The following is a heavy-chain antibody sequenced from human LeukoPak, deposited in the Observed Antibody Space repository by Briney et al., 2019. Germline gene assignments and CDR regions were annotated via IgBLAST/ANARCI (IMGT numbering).Heavy chain of an antibody. D-gene: IGHD3-16*01. CDR3: ARLYYDYVWGSYPELDAFDI. CDR2: ISASGST. CDR1: GDSISSYY. V-gene: IGHV4-4*07. J-gene: IGHJ3*02. Sequence: SETLSLTCSVSGDSISSYYWTWIRQPAGKGLEWIGRISASGSTNYNPSLKSRVTMSVDTSKNQFSLTLNSVTAADTAVYYCARLYYDYVWGSYPELDAFDIWGQGTMVTVSS.